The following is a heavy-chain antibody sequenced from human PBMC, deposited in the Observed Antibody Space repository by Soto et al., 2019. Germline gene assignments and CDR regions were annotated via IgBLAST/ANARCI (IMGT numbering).Heavy chain of an antibody. CDR3: AREGQYYHYGMDV. CDR1: GGSISSGGYY. Sequence: QVQLQESGPGLVKPSQTLSVTCTVSGGSISSGGYYWSWIRQHPWKGLEWIGYIYYSGSTYYNPSLKSRVTISVDTSKNQFSLKLSSVTAADTAVYYCAREGQYYHYGMDVWGQGTTVTVSS. CDR2: IYYSGST. J-gene: IGHJ6*02. V-gene: IGHV4-31*03.